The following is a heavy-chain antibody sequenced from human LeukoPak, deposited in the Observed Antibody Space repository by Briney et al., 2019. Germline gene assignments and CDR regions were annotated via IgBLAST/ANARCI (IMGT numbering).Heavy chain of an antibody. V-gene: IGHV1-69*13. D-gene: IGHD5-18*01. J-gene: IGHJ3*02. Sequence: GASVKVSCKASGGTFSSYAISWVRQAPGQGLEWMGGIIPIFGTANYAQKFQGRVTITADESTSTAYMELSSLRSEDTAVYYCATYTAMVLDAFDIWGQGTMVTVSS. CDR1: GGTFSSYA. CDR2: IIPIFGTA. CDR3: ATYTAMVLDAFDI.